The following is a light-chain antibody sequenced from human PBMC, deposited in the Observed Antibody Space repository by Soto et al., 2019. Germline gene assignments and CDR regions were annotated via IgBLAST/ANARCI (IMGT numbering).Light chain of an antibody. J-gene: IGKJ5*01. V-gene: IGKV2-28*01. CDR2: LNS. Sequence: DIVMTQSPLSLPVTPGEPASISCRYSQSLLHSSGYNYLDWYLQKPGQSPQLLISLNSNRASGVPDRLSGSGSGTDFTLKISRVETEDVGVYYCMQALQTPLTFGQGTLLEIK. CDR1: QSLLHSSGYNY. CDR3: MQALQTPLT.